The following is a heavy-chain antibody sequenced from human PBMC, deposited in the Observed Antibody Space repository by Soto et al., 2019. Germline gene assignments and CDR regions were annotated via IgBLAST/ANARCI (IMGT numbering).Heavy chain of an antibody. D-gene: IGHD3-3*01. CDR2: ISYDGSNK. Sequence: GGSLRLSCAASGFTLSSYAMHWVRQAPGKGLEWVAVISYDGSNKYYADSVKGRFTISRDNSKNTLYLQMNSLRAEDTAVYYCARDMHLFGVVTTAYGMDVWGQGTTVTVSS. CDR1: GFTLSSYA. J-gene: IGHJ6*02. V-gene: IGHV3-30-3*01. CDR3: ARDMHLFGVVTTAYGMDV.